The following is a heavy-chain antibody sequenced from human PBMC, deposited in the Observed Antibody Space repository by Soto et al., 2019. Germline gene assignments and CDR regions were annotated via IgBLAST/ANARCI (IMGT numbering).Heavy chain of an antibody. V-gene: IGHV3-48*02. D-gene: IGHD6-19*01. Sequence: GGSLRPSCAASGFTFSSYSMNWVRQAPGKGLEWISYISSHSSTLYYADSVKGRFTISRDNAGNSLYLQMNSLRDEDTAVYYCVRDGSGNLYLNWFDPWGQGTLVTVSS. CDR3: VRDGSGNLYLNWFDP. J-gene: IGHJ5*02. CDR1: GFTFSSYS. CDR2: ISSHSSTL.